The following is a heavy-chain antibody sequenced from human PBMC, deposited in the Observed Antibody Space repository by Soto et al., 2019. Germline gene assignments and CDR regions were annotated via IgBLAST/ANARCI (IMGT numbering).Heavy chain of an antibody. CDR2: IYYSGNT. J-gene: IGHJ4*02. D-gene: IGHD3-16*01. V-gene: IGHV4-30-4*01. CDR1: GGSTSSDNY. CDR3: AREGGESSDGLYYFDS. Sequence: PSETLSLTCTVSGGSTSSDNYWGWIRQPPGKGLEWIGHIYYSGNTDYNPSLKSRLAISIDTPKNQFSLKLSSVTAADTAVYFCAREGGESSDGLYYFDSWGQGSLVTVSS.